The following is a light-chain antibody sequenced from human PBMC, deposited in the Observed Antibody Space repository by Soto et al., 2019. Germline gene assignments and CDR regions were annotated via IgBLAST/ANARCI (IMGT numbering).Light chain of an antibody. V-gene: IGKV3-15*01. CDR3: QHYNNWPRT. J-gene: IGKJ1*01. CDR1: QSVSSN. Sequence: EIVMTQSPATLSVSPGERATLSCRASQSVSSNLAWYQQKPGQAPRLLIYGASTRATGIPARFSGSGSGTECTLTISSLQSEDFAVYYCQHYNNWPRTFGQGTKVAIK. CDR2: GAS.